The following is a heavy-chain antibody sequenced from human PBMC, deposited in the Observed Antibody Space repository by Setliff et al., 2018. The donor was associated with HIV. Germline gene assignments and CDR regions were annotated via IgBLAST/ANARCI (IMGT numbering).Heavy chain of an antibody. V-gene: IGHV1-3*01. J-gene: IGHJ4*02. CDR1: GFTFTTYA. CDR2: INAANGKT. D-gene: IGHD3-10*01. Sequence: ASVKVSCKASGFTFTTYAVHWVRQAPGQRPEWMGWINAANGKTRYPQRFEARVTITMDTGASTAYMELNSLRSEDSAVYYCSRGVIRGVISQGGLDYWGPGTLVTVSS. CDR3: SRGVIRGVISQGGLDY.